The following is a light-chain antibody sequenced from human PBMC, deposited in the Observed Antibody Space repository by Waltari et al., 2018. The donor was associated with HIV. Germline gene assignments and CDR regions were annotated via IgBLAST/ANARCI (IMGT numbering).Light chain of an antibody. CDR1: SLRSYY. Sequence: SSELTQDPAVSVALGQPVRITCQGDSLRSYYASWYQQKPGQAPLLVIYDKNNRPSGSPDRFHGSSSGNTASLTITGAQAEEEADYYCNSRDISGNHRVLGGGTKLTVL. J-gene: IGLJ2*01. CDR3: NSRDISGNHRV. CDR2: DKN. V-gene: IGLV3-19*01.